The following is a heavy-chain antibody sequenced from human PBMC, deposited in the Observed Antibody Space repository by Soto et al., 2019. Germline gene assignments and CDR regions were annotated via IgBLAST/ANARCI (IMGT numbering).Heavy chain of an antibody. CDR3: ARGRGKYYGSGSFLGVYYYYYMDV. V-gene: IGHV1-8*01. J-gene: IGHJ6*03. CDR2: MNPNSGNT. D-gene: IGHD3-10*01. CDR1: GYTFTSYD. Sequence: ASVKVSCKASGYTFTSYDINWVRQATGQGLEWMGWMNPNSGNTDYAQKFQGRVTMTRNTSISTAYMELSSLRSEDTAVYYCARGRGKYYGSGSFLGVYYYYYMDVWGKGTTVTVSS.